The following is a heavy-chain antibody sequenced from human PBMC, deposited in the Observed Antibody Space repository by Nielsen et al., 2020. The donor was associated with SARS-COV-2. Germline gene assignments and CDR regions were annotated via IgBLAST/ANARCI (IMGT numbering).Heavy chain of an antibody. J-gene: IGHJ4*02. V-gene: IGHV4-4*02. D-gene: IGHD5-12*01. CDR1: GGSISSSNW. CDR3: ARASWLRAQLDY. Sequence: SETLSLTCAVSGGSISSSNWWSWVRQPPGKGLEWIGEIYHSGSTNYNPSLKSRVTISVDTSKNQFSLKLSSVTAADTAVSYCARASWLRAQLDYWGQGTLVTVSS. CDR2: IYHSGST.